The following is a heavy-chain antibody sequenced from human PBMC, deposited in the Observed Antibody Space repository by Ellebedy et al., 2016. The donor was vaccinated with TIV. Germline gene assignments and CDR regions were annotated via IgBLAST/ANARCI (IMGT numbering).Heavy chain of an antibody. CDR2: IYYSGST. V-gene: IGHV4-39*01. Sequence: SETLSLTCTVSGDSISRSSYYWGWIRQPPGKGLEWIGSIYYSGSTDYNPSLKSRVTISADTSKNQFSLRLSSVTAADTAVYYCARRTDSGSYYDYFNHWGQGTLVTVSS. D-gene: IGHD1-26*01. CDR1: GDSISRSSYY. CDR3: ARRTDSGSYYDYFNH. J-gene: IGHJ4*02.